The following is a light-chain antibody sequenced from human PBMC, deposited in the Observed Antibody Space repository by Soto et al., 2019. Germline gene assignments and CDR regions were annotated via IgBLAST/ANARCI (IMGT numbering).Light chain of an antibody. V-gene: IGKV1-12*01. CDR2: AAS. CDR3: QQAHSFPPT. J-gene: IGKJ4*01. Sequence: DIQMTQSPSSVSASVGDRVNITCRASQGVSSRLAWYKHKPGKAPQFLIYAASRLHSGVPSRFSGSASGTDFTLTISSLQPEDFATYFCQQAHSFPPTFRGGTKVEIK. CDR1: QGVSSR.